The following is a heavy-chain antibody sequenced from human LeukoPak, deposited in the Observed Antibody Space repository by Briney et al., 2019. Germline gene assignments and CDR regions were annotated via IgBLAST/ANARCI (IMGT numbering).Heavy chain of an antibody. J-gene: IGHJ4*02. D-gene: IGHD5-18*01. Sequence: PSQTLSLTCTASGGSISSGSYYWSWIRQPAGKGLEWIGRIYTSGSTNYNPSLKSRVTISVDTSKNQFSLKLSSVTAADTAVYYCARDGGYSYGYVDFDYWGQGTLVTVSS. CDR1: GGSISSGSYY. V-gene: IGHV4-61*02. CDR2: IYTSGST. CDR3: ARDGGYSYGYVDFDY.